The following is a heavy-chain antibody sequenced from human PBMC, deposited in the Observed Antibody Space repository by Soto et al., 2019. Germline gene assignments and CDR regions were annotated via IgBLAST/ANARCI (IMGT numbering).Heavy chain of an antibody. Sequence: SKALSLTCAISGDSVSSNSAAWNWIRQSPSRGLEWMGRTYYRSKWYSEYAISVKSRITINPDTSKNQFSLQLSSVTPEDTAVYYCARTQSVFDLWGQGTLVTVSS. V-gene: IGHV6-1*01. CDR3: ARTQSVFDL. CDR2: TYYRSKWYS. CDR1: GDSVSSNSAA. J-gene: IGHJ4*02.